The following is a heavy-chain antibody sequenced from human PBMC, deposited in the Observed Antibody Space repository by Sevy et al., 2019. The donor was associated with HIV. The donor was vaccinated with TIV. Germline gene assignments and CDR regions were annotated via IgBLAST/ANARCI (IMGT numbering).Heavy chain of an antibody. CDR1: GFTFSSYA. J-gene: IGHJ6*02. CDR2: ISYDGSNK. D-gene: IGHD6-13*01. Sequence: GGSLRLSCAASGFTFSSYAMHWVRQAPGKGLEWVAVISYDGSNKYYADSVKGRFTISRDNSKNTLYLQMNSLRAEDTAVYYCVRDRGIAALPARGMDVWGQGTTVTVSS. CDR3: VRDRGIAALPARGMDV. V-gene: IGHV3-30*04.